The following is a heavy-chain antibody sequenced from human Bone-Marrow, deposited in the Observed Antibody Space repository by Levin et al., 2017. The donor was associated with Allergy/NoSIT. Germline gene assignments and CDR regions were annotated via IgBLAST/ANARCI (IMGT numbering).Heavy chain of an antibody. CDR3: ALADPMVVPAAMRPYYAMDV. J-gene: IGHJ6*02. CDR2: VYYSGST. V-gene: IGHV4-31*03. Sequence: SETLSLTCSVSRGSISSGGYYWSWIRQHPGKGLEWIGYVYYSGSTFYNPSLKSRVTMSVDTSKKQFSLKLNSVTAADTAVYYCALADPMVVPAAMRPYYAMDVWGQGTTVTVSS. D-gene: IGHD2-2*01. CDR1: RGSISSGGYY.